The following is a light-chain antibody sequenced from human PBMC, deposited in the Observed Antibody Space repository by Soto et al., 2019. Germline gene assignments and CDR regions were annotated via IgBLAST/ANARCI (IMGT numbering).Light chain of an antibody. CDR3: QQYGASVT. CDR1: QGVSSSY. J-gene: IGKJ3*01. V-gene: IGKV3-20*01. Sequence: IVLTQSPGTLSLSPGEEATLSCRASQGVSSSYLAWYQHKPGQAPRLLIYGASSRASGIPDRFSGSGSGTDFTLTINRLEPEDFAVYYCQQYGASVTFGRGTKVDLK. CDR2: GAS.